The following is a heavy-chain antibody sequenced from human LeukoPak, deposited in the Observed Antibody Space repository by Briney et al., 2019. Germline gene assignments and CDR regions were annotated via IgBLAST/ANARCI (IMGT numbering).Heavy chain of an antibody. J-gene: IGHJ4*02. CDR3: ARVSAEPSKSFDY. D-gene: IGHD1-14*01. V-gene: IGHV3-7*03. Sequence: PGGSLRLSCAASGFTFSSYWMSWVRQAPGKGLEWVANIKQDGSEKYYVDSVKGRFTISRDNAKNSLYLQMNSLRAEDTAVYYCARVSAEPSKSFDYWGQGTLVTVSS. CDR1: GFTFSSYW. CDR2: IKQDGSEK.